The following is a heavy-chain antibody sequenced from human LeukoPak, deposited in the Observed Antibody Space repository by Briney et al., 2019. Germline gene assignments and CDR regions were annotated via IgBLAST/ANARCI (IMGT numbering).Heavy chain of an antibody. D-gene: IGHD3-16*01. Sequence: SETLSLTCTVSGDSFSYFYWSWIRQPPGKGLEWIGYIYNSGSTNYNPSLKSRVTISLDTSKNQFSLKLSSVTAADTAVYYCARAAGGYFDYWGQGTLVTVSS. J-gene: IGHJ4*02. V-gene: IGHV4-59*08. CDR1: GDSFSYFY. CDR2: IYNSGST. CDR3: ARAAGGYFDY.